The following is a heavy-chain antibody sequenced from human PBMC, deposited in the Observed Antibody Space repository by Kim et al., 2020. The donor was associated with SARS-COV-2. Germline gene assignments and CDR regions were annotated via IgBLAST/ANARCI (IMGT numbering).Heavy chain of an antibody. Sequence: GGSLRLSCAASGFTFSDYYMSWIRQAPGKGLEWVSYISSSSSYTNYADSVKGRFTISRDNAKNSLYLQMNSLRAEDTAVYYCARPLYGGNKEGGYFELWGRGTLVTVSS. V-gene: IGHV3-11*03. CDR1: GFTFSDYY. J-gene: IGHJ2*01. CDR2: ISSSSSYT. CDR3: ARPLYGGNKEGGYFEL. D-gene: IGHD2-15*01.